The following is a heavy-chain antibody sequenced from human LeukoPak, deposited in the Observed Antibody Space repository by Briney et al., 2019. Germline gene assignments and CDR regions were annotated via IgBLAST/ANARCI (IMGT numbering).Heavy chain of an antibody. CDR2: IRYDGSNK. CDR3: ARGLPPLVVVPAAGFDP. J-gene: IGHJ5*02. V-gene: IGHV3-30*02. CDR1: GFTFSSYG. Sequence: PGGSLRLSCAASGFTFSSYGMHWVRQAPGKGLEWVAFIRYDGSNKYYADSVKGRFTISRDNSKNTLYLQMNSLRAEDTAVYYCARGLPPLVVVPAAGFDPWGQGTLVTVSS. D-gene: IGHD2-2*01.